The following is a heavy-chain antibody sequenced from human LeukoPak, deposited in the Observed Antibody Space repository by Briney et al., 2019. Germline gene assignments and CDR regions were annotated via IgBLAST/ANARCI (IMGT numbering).Heavy chain of an antibody. Sequence: GGSLRLSCAASGFTFTSYSMNWVRQAPGKGLEWVATISGGGGSTYYADSVKGRFTISRDNSKNTPYLQVNSLRAQDTAVYYCAKGGKWDVTPFDYWGQGTLVTVSS. CDR1: GFTFTSYS. CDR2: ISGGGGST. J-gene: IGHJ4*02. V-gene: IGHV3-23*01. D-gene: IGHD1-26*01. CDR3: AKGGKWDVTPFDY.